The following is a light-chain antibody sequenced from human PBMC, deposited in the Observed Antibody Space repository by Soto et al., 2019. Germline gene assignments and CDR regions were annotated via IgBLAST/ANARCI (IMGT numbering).Light chain of an antibody. CDR1: NSDVGGYNF. CDR3: SSYTSSSIPYV. V-gene: IGLV2-14*01. CDR2: DVS. J-gene: IGLJ1*01. Sequence: QSALTQPASVSGSPGQSITISCTGTNSDVGGYNFVSWYQQHPGKAPKLMIYDVSNRPSGVSNRFSGSKSGNTASLNISGLQAEDGADYYCSSYTSSSIPYVFGNGTQLTVL.